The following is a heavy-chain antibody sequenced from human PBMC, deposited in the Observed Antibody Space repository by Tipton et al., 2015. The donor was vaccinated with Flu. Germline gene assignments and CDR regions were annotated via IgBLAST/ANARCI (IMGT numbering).Heavy chain of an antibody. Sequence: RSLRLSCAASGFTFSSYGMHWVRQAPGKGLEWVAVIWYDGSNKYYADSVKGRFTISRDNSKNTPYLQMNSLRAEDTAVYYCARAGYCSGGSCYGVDYWGQGTLVTVSS. CDR2: IWYDGSNK. D-gene: IGHD2-15*01. CDR3: ARAGYCSGGSCYGVDY. J-gene: IGHJ4*02. CDR1: GFTFSSYG. V-gene: IGHV3-33*01.